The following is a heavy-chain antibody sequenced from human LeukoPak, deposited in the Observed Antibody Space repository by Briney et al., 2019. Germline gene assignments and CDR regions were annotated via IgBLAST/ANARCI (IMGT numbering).Heavy chain of an antibody. V-gene: IGHV3-23*01. Sequence: PGGSLRLSCAASGLTFSDHAMSWFRQAPGKGLEWVAGITSGFTPHYADSVKGRFTISRDNSKNTFHLQLNSLRAEDTAIYYCAKDYSEPRVADVFFEYWGQGTLVTVSS. CDR3: AKDYSEPRVADVFFEY. CDR1: GLTFSDHA. D-gene: IGHD2-15*01. J-gene: IGHJ4*02. CDR2: ITSGFTP.